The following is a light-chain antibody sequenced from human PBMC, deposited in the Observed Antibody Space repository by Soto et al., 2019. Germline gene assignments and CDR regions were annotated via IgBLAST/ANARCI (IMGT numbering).Light chain of an antibody. J-gene: IGKJ5*01. CDR2: GAS. Sequence: EIVMTQSPATLSVSPGERATLSCRASQSVSSNLAWYQQKPGQAPRLLIYGASTRATGIPARFSVSGSGTEFTLTISSLQSEDFAVYYCQHYNNWSTFGQGTRLEIK. CDR1: QSVSSN. CDR3: QHYNNWST. V-gene: IGKV3-15*01.